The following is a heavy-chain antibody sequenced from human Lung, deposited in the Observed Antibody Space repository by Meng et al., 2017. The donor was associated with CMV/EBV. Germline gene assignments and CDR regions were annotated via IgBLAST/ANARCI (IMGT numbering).Heavy chain of an antibody. CDR2: TYYSGTT. Sequence: GHPISTYYWSWIRQTPGKGLEWIGYTYYSGTTNYNPSLRSRVSISVDTSKNQFSLELNSVTAADTAVYYCARDRAAIGYYSYAMDVWGQGTTVTVSS. D-gene: IGHD2-2*01. CDR3: ARDRAAIGYYSYAMDV. V-gene: IGHV4-59*01. J-gene: IGHJ6*02. CDR1: GHPISTYY.